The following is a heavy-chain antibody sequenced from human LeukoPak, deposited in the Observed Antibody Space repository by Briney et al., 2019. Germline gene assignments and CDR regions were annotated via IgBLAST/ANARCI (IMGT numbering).Heavy chain of an antibody. V-gene: IGHV3-7*01. J-gene: IGHJ4*02. CDR2: IKQDGSEK. D-gene: IGHD3-3*01. CDR1: GFTFSSYW. Sequence: GGSLRLSCAASGFTFSSYWMSWVRQAPGKGLEWVANIKQDGSEKYYVDSVKGRFTISRDNAKNSLYLQMNSLRAEDTAVYYCARVLRFLEWLPQYYFDYWGQGTLVTVSS. CDR3: ARVLRFLEWLPQYYFDY.